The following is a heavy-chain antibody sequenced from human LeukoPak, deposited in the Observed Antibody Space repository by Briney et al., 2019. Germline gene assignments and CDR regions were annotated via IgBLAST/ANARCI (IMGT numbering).Heavy chain of an antibody. D-gene: IGHD3-10*01. Sequence: PGGSLRLSCAVSGFTFSSYGMHWVRQAPGKGLEWVAVISYDGSNKYYADSVKGRFTISRDNSKNTLYLQMNSLRADDTAVYYCARPSNVYYFASGSYPDYWGQGTLVIVSS. V-gene: IGHV3-30*03. CDR1: GFTFSSYG. J-gene: IGHJ4*02. CDR3: ARPSNVYYFASGSYPDY. CDR2: ISYDGSNK.